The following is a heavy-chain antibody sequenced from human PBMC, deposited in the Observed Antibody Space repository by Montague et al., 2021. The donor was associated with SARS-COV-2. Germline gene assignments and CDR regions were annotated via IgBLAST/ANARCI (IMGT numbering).Heavy chain of an antibody. V-gene: IGHV4-4*07. CDR2: VTTSGTT. J-gene: IGHJ4*02. Sequence: SETLSLTCAVSGGSITGFSWSWVRQPAGKGLEWIGRVTTSGTTNYSPSLWSRVTMSVDTSKNQFSLNLNSVTAADTAIYYCARTPTRPLSLDSWGQGTLVTVSS. CDR3: ARTPTRPLSLDS. D-gene: IGHD6-6*01. CDR1: GGSITGFS.